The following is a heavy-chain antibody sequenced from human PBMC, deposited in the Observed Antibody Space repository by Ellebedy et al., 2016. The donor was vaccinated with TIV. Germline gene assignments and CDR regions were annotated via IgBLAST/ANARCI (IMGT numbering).Heavy chain of an antibody. J-gene: IGHJ3*02. CDR1: GYSFTNNW. CDR3: ARQSQGGGESGVFDI. V-gene: IGHV5-10-1*01. D-gene: IGHD3-10*01. Sequence: GESLKISCEGSGYSFTNNWISWVRQMPGKGLEWMGKFDSVSSSIEYSPSFQGHVTISGDKSISTAYLQWSSLKASDSAMYYCARQSQGGGESGVFDIWGQGTLLTVSS. CDR2: FDSVSSSI.